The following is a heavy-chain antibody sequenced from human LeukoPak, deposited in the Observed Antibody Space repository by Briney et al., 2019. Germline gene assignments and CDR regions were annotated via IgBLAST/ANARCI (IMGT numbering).Heavy chain of an antibody. V-gene: IGHV1-18*01. CDR3: ARDCIGCHGFDY. CDR1: GYTFTSYG. J-gene: IGHJ4*02. D-gene: IGHD2-15*01. CDR2: VSAYADNT. Sequence: ASVKVSCKTSGYTFTSYGITWVRQAPGQGLEWMGWVSAYADNTNYVQKIQGRVTMTTDTSTGTAYMELRSLRSDDTAVYYCARDCIGCHGFDYWGQGTLLTVSS.